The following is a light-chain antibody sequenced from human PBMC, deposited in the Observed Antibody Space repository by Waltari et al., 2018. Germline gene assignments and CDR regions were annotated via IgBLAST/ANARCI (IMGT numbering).Light chain of an antibody. CDR1: QSVTTN. CDR3: HQYNDGPPFN. Sequence: EIVMTQSPATLSVSPGERAILSCRASQSVTTNLAWYQQKPGQAPRLLILGASTRATAIPARFSGSGSGTEFTLTISSLQSEDCAVYYCHQYNDGPPFNFGQGTKLEIK. J-gene: IGKJ2*01. V-gene: IGKV3-15*01. CDR2: GAS.